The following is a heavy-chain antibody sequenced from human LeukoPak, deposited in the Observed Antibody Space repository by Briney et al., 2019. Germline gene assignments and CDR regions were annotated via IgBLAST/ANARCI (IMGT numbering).Heavy chain of an antibody. CDR2: INPNSGGT. CDR1: GYTFTGYY. CDR3: VRGGSRDGYNPSNFDY. Sequence: SSVKVSCKASGYTFTGYYMHWVRQAPGQGLEWMGWINPNSGGTNYAQKFQGRVTMTRDTSISTAYMEQSRLRSDDTAVYYCVRGGSRDGYNPSNFDYWGQGTLVTVSS. V-gene: IGHV1-2*02. J-gene: IGHJ4*02. D-gene: IGHD5-24*01.